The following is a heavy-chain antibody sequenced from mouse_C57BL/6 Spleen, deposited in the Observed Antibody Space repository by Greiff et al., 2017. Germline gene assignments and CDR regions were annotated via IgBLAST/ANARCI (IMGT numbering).Heavy chain of an antibody. CDR2: IHPSDSDT. J-gene: IGHJ4*01. CDR3: AILGAGAPYYYAMDY. D-gene: IGHD4-1*01. Sequence: QVQLQQPGAELVKPGASVKVSCKASGYTFTSYWMHWVKQRPGQGLEWIGRIHPSDSDTNYNQKFKGKATLTVDKSSSTAYMQLSSLTSEDSAVYDCAILGAGAPYYYAMDYWGQGTSVTVSS. CDR1: GYTFTSYW. V-gene: IGHV1-74*01.